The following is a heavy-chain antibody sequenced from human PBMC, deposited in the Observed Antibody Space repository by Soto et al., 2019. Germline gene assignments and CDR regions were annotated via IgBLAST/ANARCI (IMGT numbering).Heavy chain of an antibody. Sequence: SETLSLTCTVSGGSISGHYWSWIRQPPGQALEWIGNIYYSGSTNYNPSLKSRLTISVDTSKNQFSLKLTSVTAADTAVYYCVRANYSDYWGQGTLVTVSS. CDR3: VRANYSDY. J-gene: IGHJ4*02. CDR1: GGSISGHY. V-gene: IGHV4-59*11. CDR2: IYYSGST.